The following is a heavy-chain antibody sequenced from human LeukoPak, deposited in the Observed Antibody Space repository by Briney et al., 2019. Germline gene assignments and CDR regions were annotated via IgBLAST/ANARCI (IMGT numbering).Heavy chain of an antibody. D-gene: IGHD3-3*01. V-gene: IGHV3-74*01. CDR2: IASDGSSA. CDR3: AREYYDFWSGYSDY. Sequence: GGSLRLSCAASGFTFSSYWMNWVRQAPGKGLVWVSRIASDGSSATYADSVKGRFTISRDNSKNTLYLQMNSLRAEDTAVYYCAREYYDFWSGYSDYWGQGTLVTVSS. CDR1: GFTFSSYW. J-gene: IGHJ4*02.